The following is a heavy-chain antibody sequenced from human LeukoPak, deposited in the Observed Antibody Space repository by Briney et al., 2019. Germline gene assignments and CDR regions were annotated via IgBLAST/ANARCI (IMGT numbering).Heavy chain of an antibody. CDR1: RFTFSNYG. CDR3: AKVPRQHDNWFDP. J-gene: IGHJ5*02. CDR2: ISSRSSTI. D-gene: IGHD6-13*01. Sequence: GGSLRLSCAASRFTFSNYGVNWVRQAPGKGLEWVSYISSRSSTIYYADSVRGRFTISRDDAKNSLYLQMNSLRVEDTAVYYCAKVPRQHDNWFDPWGQGTLVTVSS. V-gene: IGHV3-48*01.